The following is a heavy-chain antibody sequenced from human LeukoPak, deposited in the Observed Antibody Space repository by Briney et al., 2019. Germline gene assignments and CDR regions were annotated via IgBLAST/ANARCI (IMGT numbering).Heavy chain of an antibody. J-gene: IGHJ4*02. CDR1: GFTVSSNY. V-gene: IGHV3-53*01. CDR3: ARDLYYYGSGSDNFLYY. CDR2: INSGGST. D-gene: IGHD3-10*01. Sequence: GGSLRLSCAASGFTVSSNYMNWVRQAPGQGLEWVSVINSGGSTHYADSVKGRFTISRDNSKNTLYLQMNSLRAEDTAVYYCARDLYYYGSGSDNFLYYWGQGTLATVSS.